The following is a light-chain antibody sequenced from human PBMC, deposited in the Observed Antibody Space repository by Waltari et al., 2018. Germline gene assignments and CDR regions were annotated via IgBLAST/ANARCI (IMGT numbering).Light chain of an antibody. CDR3: SSYLARNNHVI. V-gene: IGLV2-8*01. J-gene: IGLJ2*01. CDR1: SNDVGGYNY. Sequence: QSALTQPPSASGSPGQSVTISCTGTSNDVGGYNYVSWYQHHPGKAPKLLIYEVIKRPSGVPDRFSGSRSGNPASLTVSGLQADDEADYFWSSYLARNNHVIFGGGTKLTVL. CDR2: EVI.